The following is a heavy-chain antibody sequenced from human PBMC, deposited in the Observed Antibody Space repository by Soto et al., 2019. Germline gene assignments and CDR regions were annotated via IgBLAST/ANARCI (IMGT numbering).Heavy chain of an antibody. CDR3: AREAYDFPDY. Sequence: GGSLRLSCAAPGFTFSSYSMNWVRQAPGKGLEWVSYISSGSGTIYYADSVKGRFTISRDNAKNSLYLQMNSLRDEDTAVYYCAREAYDFPDYWGQGALVTVS. D-gene: IGHD3-3*01. J-gene: IGHJ4*02. CDR1: GFTFSSYS. V-gene: IGHV3-48*02. CDR2: ISSGSGTI.